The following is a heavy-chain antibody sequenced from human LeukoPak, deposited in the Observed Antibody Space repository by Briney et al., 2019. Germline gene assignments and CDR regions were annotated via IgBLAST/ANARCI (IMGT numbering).Heavy chain of an antibody. CDR2: ISAYNGNT. J-gene: IGHJ6*02. CDR3: ARDRFLSGWLNYYYYYGMDV. Sequence: GASVKVSCKASGYTFTSYGTSWVRPAPGQGLEWMGWISAYNGNTNYAQKLQGRVTMTTDTSTSTAYMELRSLRSDDTAVYYCARDRFLSGWLNYYYYYGMDVWGQGTTVTVSS. V-gene: IGHV1-18*01. D-gene: IGHD6-19*01. CDR1: GYTFTSYG.